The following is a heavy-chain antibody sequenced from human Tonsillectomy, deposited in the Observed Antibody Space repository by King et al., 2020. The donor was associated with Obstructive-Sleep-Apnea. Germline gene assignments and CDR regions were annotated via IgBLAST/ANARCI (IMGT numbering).Heavy chain of an antibody. CDR3: ARDRCSSTSCLRSFDC. V-gene: IGHV3-30-3*01. D-gene: IGHD2-2*01. Sequence: VQLVESGGGVVQPGRSLRLSCAASGFTFSNYTMHWVRQAPGKGLEWVAVISYDGSNKYYADSVKGRFTISRDNSENTLYLQMNSLRTEDTVVYYCARDRCSSTSCLRSFDCGGQGTLVTVSS. J-gene: IGHJ4*02. CDR2: ISYDGSNK. CDR1: GFTFSNYT.